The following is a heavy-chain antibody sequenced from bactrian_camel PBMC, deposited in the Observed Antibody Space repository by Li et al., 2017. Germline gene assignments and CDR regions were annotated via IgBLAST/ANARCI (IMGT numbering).Heavy chain of an antibody. CDR2: LTDYGTT. V-gene: IGHV3S55*01. J-gene: IGHJ4*01. CDR1: GFTVGAST. Sequence: HVQLEESGGGSVRAGGSLRLSCIASGFTVGASTMAWYRQAPGGRCELVAHLTDYGTTWYTNSVKGRFTISRDNAKNTVDLQMNNLKSEDTAMYYCALDGMGEPCDYHQGTQVTVS. D-gene: IGHD3*01.